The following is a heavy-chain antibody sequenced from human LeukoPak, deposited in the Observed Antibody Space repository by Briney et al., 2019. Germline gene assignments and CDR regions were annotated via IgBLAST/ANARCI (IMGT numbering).Heavy chain of an antibody. J-gene: IGHJ3*02. CDR2: IWYGGSNK. CDR3: AKPISRGVGAMNDAFDI. V-gene: IGHV3-30*18. CDR1: GFTFSSYG. D-gene: IGHD1-26*01. Sequence: PGRSLRLSCAASGFTFSSYGMHWARRAPGKGLEWVAVIWYGGSNKYYADSVKGRFTISRDNSKNTLYLQMNSLRAEDTAVYYCAKPISRGVGAMNDAFDIWGQGTMVTVSS.